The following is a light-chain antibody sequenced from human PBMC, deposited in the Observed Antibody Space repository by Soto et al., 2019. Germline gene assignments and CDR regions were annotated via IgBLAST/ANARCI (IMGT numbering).Light chain of an antibody. CDR3: SSYAGNSRYV. Sequence: QSVLAQPPSASGSPGQSVTISCTVTSSDVGRYNYISCYQQRPGKAPKLIIYEVSKRPSGVPDRLSGFKYGNTASLTVSGLQAEDEADYYCSSYAGNSRYVFGTGTKVTVL. V-gene: IGLV2-8*01. CDR2: EVS. CDR1: SSDVGRYNY. J-gene: IGLJ1*01.